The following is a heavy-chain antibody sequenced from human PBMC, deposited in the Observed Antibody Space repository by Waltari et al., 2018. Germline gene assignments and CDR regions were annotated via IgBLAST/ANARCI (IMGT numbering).Heavy chain of an antibody. CDR2: IIPIFGTA. CDR1: GGTFSSYA. D-gene: IGHD4-17*01. V-gene: IGHV1-69*01. J-gene: IGHJ2*01. CDR3: ARDRPLFSTVPTWRYWYFDL. Sequence: QVQLVQSGAEVKKPGSSVKVSCKASGGTFSSYAISWGRQAPGQGLGWMGGIIPIFGTANYAQKFQGRVTITADESTSTAYMELSSLRSEDTAVYYCARDRPLFSTVPTWRYWYFDLWGRGTLVTVSS.